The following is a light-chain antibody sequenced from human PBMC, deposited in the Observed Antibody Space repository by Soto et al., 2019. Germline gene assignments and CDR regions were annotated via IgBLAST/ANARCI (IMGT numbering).Light chain of an antibody. J-gene: IGLJ2*01. CDR3: SSYAGTNDFVV. CDR2: EVN. CDR1: NSDVGGYNY. V-gene: IGLV2-8*01. Sequence: QSVLTQPPSASGSPGQSVTISCTGTNSDVGGYNYVSWYQHHPGKVPKLMIYEVNKRPSGVPDRFSGSKSGNTASLTVSGLQAEDEADYFCSSYAGTNDFVVFGGGTKLTVL.